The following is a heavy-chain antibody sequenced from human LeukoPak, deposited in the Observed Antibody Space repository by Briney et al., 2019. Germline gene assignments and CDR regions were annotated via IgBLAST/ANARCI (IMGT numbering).Heavy chain of an antibody. J-gene: IGHJ3*02. CDR3: ARGDGSGSYQAFDI. CDR2: IYYSGST. CDR1: GGSISSYY. V-gene: IGHV4-59*12. D-gene: IGHD3-10*01. Sequence: SETLSLTCTVSGGSISSYYWSWIRQPPGKGLEWIGYIYYSGSTNYNPSLKSRVTISVDTSKNQFSLKLKSVTAADTAVYYCARGDGSGSYQAFDIWGQGTMVTVSS.